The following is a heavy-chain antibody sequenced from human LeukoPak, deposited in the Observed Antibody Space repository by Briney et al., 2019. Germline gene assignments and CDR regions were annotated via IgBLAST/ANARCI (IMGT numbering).Heavy chain of an antibody. CDR1: GGTFSSYA. CDR3: AKGPDSGLRYFDY. J-gene: IGHJ4*02. Sequence: SVKVSCKASGGTFSSYAISWVRQAAGQGREWMGGIIPIFGTAKYAQKFQGRVTITAAESTSTAYMELSSLRSEDTAVYYCAKGPDSGLRYFDYWGQGTLVTVSS. D-gene: IGHD5-12*01. V-gene: IGHV1-69*13. CDR2: IIPIFGTA.